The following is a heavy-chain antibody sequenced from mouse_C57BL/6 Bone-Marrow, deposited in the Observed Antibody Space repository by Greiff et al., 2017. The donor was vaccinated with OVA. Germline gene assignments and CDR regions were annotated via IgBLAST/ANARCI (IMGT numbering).Heavy chain of an antibody. D-gene: IGHD2-5*01. CDR3: RRGYSNYYAMDY. J-gene: IGHJ4*01. CDR1: GYTFTDYE. CDR2: IVPETGGT. V-gene: IGHV1-15*01. Sequence: QVHVKQSGAELVRPGASVTLSCKASGYTFTDYEMHWVKQTPVHGLEWIGAIVPETGGTAYNQKFKGKAILTADKSSSTDFKVLRSMTYEDAAVYYCRRGYSNYYAMDYGGRGTSVTVSA.